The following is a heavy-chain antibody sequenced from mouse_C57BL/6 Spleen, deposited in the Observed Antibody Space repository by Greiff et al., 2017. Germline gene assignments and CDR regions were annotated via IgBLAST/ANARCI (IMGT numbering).Heavy chain of an antibody. CDR2: IYPGDGDT. V-gene: IGHV1-80*01. D-gene: IGHD3-3*01. CDR3: ARSRDDYFDY. CDR1: GYAFSSYW. J-gene: IGHJ2*01. Sequence: LQESGAELVKPGASVKISCKASGYAFSSYWMNWVKQRPGKGLEWIGQIYPGDGDTNYNGKFKGKATLTADKSSSTAYMQLSSLTSEDSAVYFCARSRDDYFDYWGQGTTLTVSS.